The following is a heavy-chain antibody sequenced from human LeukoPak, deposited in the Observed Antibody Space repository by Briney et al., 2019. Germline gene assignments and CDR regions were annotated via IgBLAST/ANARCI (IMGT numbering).Heavy chain of an antibody. V-gene: IGHV1-18*01. D-gene: IGHD6-19*01. CDR1: GYTFTSYG. J-gene: IGHJ4*02. Sequence: ASVKVSCKASGYTFTSYGISWVRQAPGQGLEWMGWISAYNGDTNYAQKLQGRVTMTTDTSTSTAYMELRSLRSDDTAVYYCAKDNADSGWYNVGMVDYWGQGTLVTVSS. CDR2: ISAYNGDT. CDR3: AKDNADSGWYNVGMVDY.